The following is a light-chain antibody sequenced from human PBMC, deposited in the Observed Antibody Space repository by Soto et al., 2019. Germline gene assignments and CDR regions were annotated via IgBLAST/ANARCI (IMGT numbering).Light chain of an antibody. CDR3: QQSYTAPYT. CDR1: RSISNY. V-gene: IGKV1-39*01. Sequence: DIQMTQSPSSLSASVGDAVSLTCRASRSISNYLNWYQQKPGRAPKLLISGASSLQRGVPSRFSGSGSGTTFTLTITSLQPDDFAIYFYQQSYTAPYTVGPGTKVDIK. CDR2: GAS. J-gene: IGKJ3*01.